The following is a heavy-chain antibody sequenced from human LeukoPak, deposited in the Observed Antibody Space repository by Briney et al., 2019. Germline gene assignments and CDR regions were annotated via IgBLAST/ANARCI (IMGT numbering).Heavy chain of an antibody. Sequence: SGTLSLTCAVSGGSISSSNWWSWVRQPPGQGLEWIGEIYHSGSTNYNPSLKSRVTISVDKSKNQFSLKLSSVTAADTAVYYCAREGVVGATLAVGYWGQGTLVTVSS. D-gene: IGHD1-26*01. CDR1: GGSISSSNW. J-gene: IGHJ4*02. CDR2: IYHSGST. CDR3: AREGVVGATLAVGY. V-gene: IGHV4-4*02.